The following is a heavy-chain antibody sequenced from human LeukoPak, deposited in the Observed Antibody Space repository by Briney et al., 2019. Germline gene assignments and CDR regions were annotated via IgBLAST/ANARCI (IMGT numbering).Heavy chain of an antibody. V-gene: IGHV4-39*01. J-gene: IGHJ4*02. CDR3: ALTVKYSSSSTPGY. Sequence: SETLSLTCTVSGGSISSSSYYWGWIRQPPGKGLEWIGSIYYSGSTYYNPSLKSRVTISVDTSKNQSSLKLSSVTAANTAVYYCALTVKYSSSSTPGYWGQGTLVTVSS. CDR2: IYYSGST. CDR1: GGSISSSSYY. D-gene: IGHD6-6*01.